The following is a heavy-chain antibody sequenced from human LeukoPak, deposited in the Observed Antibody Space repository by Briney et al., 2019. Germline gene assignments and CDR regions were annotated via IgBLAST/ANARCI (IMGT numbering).Heavy chain of an antibody. CDR2: IGYDGSNK. V-gene: IGHV3-33*01. D-gene: IGHD2-15*01. J-gene: IGHJ3*02. CDR1: GFTFSSYG. Sequence: PGGSLRLSCAASGFTFSSYGMHWVRQAPGKGLEGVAVIGYDGSNKYYADSVKGRFTISRDNSKNTLYLQMNSLRAEDTAVYYCAREYCSGGSCYNAFDIWGQGTMVTVSS. CDR3: AREYCSGGSCYNAFDI.